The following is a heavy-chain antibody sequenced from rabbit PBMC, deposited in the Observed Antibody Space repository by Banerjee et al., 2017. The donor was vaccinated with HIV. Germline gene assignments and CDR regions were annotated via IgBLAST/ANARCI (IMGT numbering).Heavy chain of an antibody. CDR1: GFSFSNKYV. D-gene: IGHD8-1*01. J-gene: IGHJ4*01. CDR3: ARDEGGIDYYFSL. CDR2: IYTSSGST. Sequence: QEQLVEYGGDLVKPGASLTLTCKASGFSFSNKYVMCWVRQAPGKGLEWIACIYTSSGSTYYASWAKGRFTISKTSSTTVTLQMTSLTAADTATYFCARDEGGIDYYFSLWGQGTLVTVS. V-gene: IGHV1S45*01.